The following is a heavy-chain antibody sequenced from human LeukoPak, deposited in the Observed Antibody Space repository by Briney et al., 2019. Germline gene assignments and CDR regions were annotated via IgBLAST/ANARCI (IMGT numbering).Heavy chain of an antibody. J-gene: IGHJ4*02. Sequence: PGRSLRLSCAASGFTFSSYGMHWVRQAPGKGLEWVAVISYDGSNKYYADSVKGRFTISRDNSKNTLYLQMNSLRAEDTAVYYCARDTAMVPRLLDYWGQGTLVTVSS. CDR2: ISYDGSNK. CDR1: GFTFSSYG. D-gene: IGHD5-18*01. CDR3: ARDTAMVPRLLDY. V-gene: IGHV3-30*03.